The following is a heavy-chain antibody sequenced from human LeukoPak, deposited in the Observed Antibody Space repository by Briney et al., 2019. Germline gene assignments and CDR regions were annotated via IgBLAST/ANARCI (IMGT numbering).Heavy chain of an antibody. J-gene: IGHJ3*02. D-gene: IGHD6-19*01. CDR1: GYVFTSYG. CDR2: ISAYNGDT. Sequence: ASVKVSCKASGYVFTSYGTTWVRQAPGQGLEWMGWISAYNGDTNYPQKLQGRVTMTTDTSTSTAYMELRSLRSDDTAVYYCARDRVGIAVSGTPWGAFDIWGQGTMVTVS. V-gene: IGHV1-18*01. CDR3: ARDRVGIAVSGTPWGAFDI.